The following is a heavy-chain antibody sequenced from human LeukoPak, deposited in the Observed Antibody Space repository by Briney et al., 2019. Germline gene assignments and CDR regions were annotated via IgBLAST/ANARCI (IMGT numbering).Heavy chain of an antibody. CDR2: IYYTGST. J-gene: IGHJ4*02. CDR1: GGSIGAFY. CDR3: ATQASGYNVGSLDF. V-gene: IGHV4-59*08. D-gene: IGHD5/OR15-5a*01. Sequence: PSETLSLTCTVSGGSIGAFYWSWIRQPPGKGLEWIGYIYYTGSTNYNPSLKSRVTMSVDTSKNLFSLNLNSLTAADTAVYYCATQASGYNVGSLDFWGQGTLVTVSS.